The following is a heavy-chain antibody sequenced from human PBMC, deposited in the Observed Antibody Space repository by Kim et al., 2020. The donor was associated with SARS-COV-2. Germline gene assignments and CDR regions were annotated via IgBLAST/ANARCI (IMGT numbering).Heavy chain of an antibody. Sequence: ADSVKGRFTISRDNSKNTLYLQMNSLRAEDTAVYYCAKLHSGELLGAFDIWGQGTMVTVSS. J-gene: IGHJ3*02. CDR3: AKLHSGELLGAFDI. V-gene: IGHV3-30*02. D-gene: IGHD1-26*01.